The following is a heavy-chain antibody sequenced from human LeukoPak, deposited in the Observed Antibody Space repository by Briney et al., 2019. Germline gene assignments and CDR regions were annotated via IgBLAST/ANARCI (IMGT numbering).Heavy chain of an antibody. CDR2: IRYDGSNK. V-gene: IGHV3-30*02. J-gene: IGHJ5*02. CDR3: AKDMVTSGINWFDP. D-gene: IGHD2-21*02. CDR1: GFTFSSYG. Sequence: GGSLRLSCATSGFTFSSYGMHWVRQAPGKGLEWVAFIRYDGSNKYYVDSVKGRFTISRDNSKNTLYLQMNSLRAEDTAVYYCAKDMVTSGINWFDPWGQGTLVTVSS.